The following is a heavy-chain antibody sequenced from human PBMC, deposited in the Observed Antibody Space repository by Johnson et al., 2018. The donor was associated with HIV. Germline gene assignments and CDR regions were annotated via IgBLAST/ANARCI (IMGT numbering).Heavy chain of an antibody. CDR2: ISYDGSNK. CDR3: ARDARYSRSWPDAFDI. V-gene: IGHV3-30-3*01. CDR1: GFIFSSYA. J-gene: IGHJ3*02. Sequence: QVQLVESGGGVVQPGRSLRLSCAASGFIFSSYAMHWVRQAPGKGLEWVAVISYDGSNKYYADSVKGRFTISRDNSKNSLYLQMNSLRPEDTAVYYCARDARYSRSWPDAFDIWGQGTMVTVSS. D-gene: IGHD6-13*01.